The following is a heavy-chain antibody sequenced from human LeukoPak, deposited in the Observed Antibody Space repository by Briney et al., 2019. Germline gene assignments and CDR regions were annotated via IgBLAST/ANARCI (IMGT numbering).Heavy chain of an antibody. J-gene: IGHJ3*02. D-gene: IGHD3-22*01. Sequence: GGSLRLSCAASGFTFSSYGMHWVRQAPGKGLEWVAFIRYDGSNKNYADSVKGRFTISRDDSKNTLYLQMNGLRAEDTAVYYCASHYYDSSGYLKDAFDIWGQGTMVTVSS. V-gene: IGHV3-30*02. CDR2: IRYDGSNK. CDR3: ASHYYDSSGYLKDAFDI. CDR1: GFTFSSYG.